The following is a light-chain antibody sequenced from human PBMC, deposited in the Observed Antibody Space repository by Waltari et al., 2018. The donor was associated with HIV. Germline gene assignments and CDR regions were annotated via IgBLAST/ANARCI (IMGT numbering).Light chain of an antibody. CDR1: QSLLYINGYNY. CDR3: MQALQTPIT. Sequence: DIVMTQSPLSVPVTPGEPASISCRSSQSLLYINGYNYLDWYLQKPGQSPQLLIYLGSNRASGVPDRFSGSGSGTDFTLKISRVEAEDVGVDYCMQALQTPITFGQGTRLEIK. J-gene: IGKJ5*01. V-gene: IGKV2-28*01. CDR2: LGS.